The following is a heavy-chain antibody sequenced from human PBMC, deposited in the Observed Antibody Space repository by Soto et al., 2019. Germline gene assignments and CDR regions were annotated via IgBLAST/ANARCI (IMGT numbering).Heavy chain of an antibody. V-gene: IGHV1-18*01. Sequence: QVQLVQSGAEVKKPGASVKVSCRASGYTFTSYVISWVRQAPAQGLEWMGWISAYNGNTNFAQKRKGRVTMTTDTSTSTAYMELRSLRSDDTAVYYCARVVATVAGPYGMDVWGQGTTVTVSS. J-gene: IGHJ6*02. D-gene: IGHD6-19*01. CDR1: GYTFTSYV. CDR3: ARVVATVAGPYGMDV. CDR2: ISAYNGNT.